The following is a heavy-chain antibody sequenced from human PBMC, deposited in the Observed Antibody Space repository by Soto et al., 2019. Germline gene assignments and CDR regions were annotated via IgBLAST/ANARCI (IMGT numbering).Heavy chain of an antibody. CDR2: ISGSGGST. CDR1: GFTFSSYA. CDR3: AKGMDIVVVVAVFDY. V-gene: IGHV3-23*01. J-gene: IGHJ4*02. Sequence: EVQLLESGGGLVQPGGSLRLSCAASGFTFSSYAMSWVRQAPGKGLEWVSVISGSGGSTYYADSVKGRFTISRDNSKNTLYLQMNSLRAEDTAVYYCAKGMDIVVVVAVFDYWGQGTLVTVSS. D-gene: IGHD2-15*01.